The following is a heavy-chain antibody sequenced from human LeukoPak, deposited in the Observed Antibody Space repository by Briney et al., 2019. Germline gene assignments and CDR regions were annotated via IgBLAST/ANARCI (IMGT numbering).Heavy chain of an antibody. CDR1: GFNFNALG. V-gene: IGHV3-20*04. D-gene: IGHD3-10*02. CDR3: AELGITMIGGV. J-gene: IGHJ6*04. CDR2: LNWNGANT. Sequence: GGSLRLSCAASGFNFNALGMAWVRQAPGKGLEWVSGLNWNGANTGYADSVKGRFTISRDNAKNSLYLQMNSLRAEDTAVYYCAELGITMIGGVWGKGTTVTISS.